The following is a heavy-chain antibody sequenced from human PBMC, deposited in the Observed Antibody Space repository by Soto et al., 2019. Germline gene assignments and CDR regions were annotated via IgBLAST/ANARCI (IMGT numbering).Heavy chain of an antibody. V-gene: IGHV3-9*01. CDR2: ISWNSGSI. Sequence: EVQLVESGGGLVQPGRSLRLSCAASGFTFDDYAMHWVRQAPGKGLEWVSGISWNSGSIGYADSVKGRFTISRDNAKNCLYLQMNSLRAENTALYYCAKDMGSTARITMVRGVFDYWGQGTLVTVSS. J-gene: IGHJ4*02. CDR3: AKDMGSTARITMVRGVFDY. CDR1: GFTFDDYA. D-gene: IGHD3-10*01.